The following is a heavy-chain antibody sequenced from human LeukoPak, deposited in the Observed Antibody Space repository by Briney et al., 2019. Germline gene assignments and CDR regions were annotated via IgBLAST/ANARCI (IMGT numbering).Heavy chain of an antibody. J-gene: IGHJ4*02. CDR2: IYYSGST. D-gene: IGHD6-19*01. V-gene: IGHV4-59*01. Sequence: PSETLSLTCTVSGGSISSYYWSWIRQPPGKGLEWIGYIYYSGSTNYSLSLKSRITISVDTSKNQFSLKLSSVTAADTAVYYCARGSGWYFYWGQGTLVTVSS. CDR3: ARGSGWYFY. CDR1: GGSISSYY.